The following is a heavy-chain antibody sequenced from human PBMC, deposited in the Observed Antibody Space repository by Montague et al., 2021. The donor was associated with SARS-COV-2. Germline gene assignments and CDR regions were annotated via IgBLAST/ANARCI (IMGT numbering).Heavy chain of an antibody. CDR2: ISYDGSNK. V-gene: IGHV3-30*04. D-gene: IGHD2-15*01. Sequence: SLRLSCAASGFTFSSYAMHWVRQAPGKGLEWVAVISYDGSNKYYADSVKGRFTISRDNSKNTLYLQMNSLRAEDAAVYYCASTLGYCSGGSCYDPGNYYYYVIDVWGQGTTVTVSS. CDR1: GFTFSSYA. CDR3: ASTLGYCSGGSCYDPGNYYYYVIDV. J-gene: IGHJ6*02.